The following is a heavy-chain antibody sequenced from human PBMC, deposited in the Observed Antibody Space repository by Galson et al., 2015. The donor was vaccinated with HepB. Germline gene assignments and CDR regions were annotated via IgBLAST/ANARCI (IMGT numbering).Heavy chain of an antibody. Sequence: SLRLSCAASGFTFSSYWMHWVRQAPGKGLVWVSRINSDASSTTYADSVKGRFAISRDNAKNTLYLQMNSLRAEDTAVYYCARVYGSGSLSPWGQGTLVTVSS. J-gene: IGHJ5*02. CDR3: ARVYGSGSLSP. D-gene: IGHD3-10*01. CDR2: INSDASST. V-gene: IGHV3-74*01. CDR1: GFTFSSYW.